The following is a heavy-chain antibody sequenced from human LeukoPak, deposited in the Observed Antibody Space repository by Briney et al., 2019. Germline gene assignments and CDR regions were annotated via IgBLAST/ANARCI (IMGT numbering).Heavy chain of an antibody. CDR1: GSISSYY. J-gene: IGHJ3*01. Sequence: SETLSLTCTVGSISSYYWSWTRQPPGKGLEWIGFIYYSGSTNYNPSLKSRVTMSVDTSKNQFSLKLSSVTAADTAVYYCARDYGDYVGAFDFWGQGTMVTVSS. D-gene: IGHD4-17*01. V-gene: IGHV4-59*12. CDR3: ARDYGDYVGAFDF. CDR2: IYYSGST.